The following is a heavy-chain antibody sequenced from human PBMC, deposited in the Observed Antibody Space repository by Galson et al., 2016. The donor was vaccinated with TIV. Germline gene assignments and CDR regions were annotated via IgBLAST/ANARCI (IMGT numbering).Heavy chain of an antibody. CDR2: FSAYNGDI. D-gene: IGHD2-2*01. CDR1: GYSFLRYG. Sequence: SVKVSCKASGYSFLRYGMTWVRQAPGRGLEWLGWFSAYNGDIKSARKLQGRVTMTTDTSTNTAYMELRSLRSDDTAVYYCATELYCSSISCYYYYGLDVWGHGTTVTVSS. J-gene: IGHJ6*02. V-gene: IGHV1-18*04. CDR3: ATELYCSSISCYYYYGLDV.